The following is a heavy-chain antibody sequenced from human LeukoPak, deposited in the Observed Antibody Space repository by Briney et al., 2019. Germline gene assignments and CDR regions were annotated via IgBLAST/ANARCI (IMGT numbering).Heavy chain of an antibody. J-gene: IGHJ4*02. D-gene: IGHD3-22*01. CDR1: GYRFTSYW. CDR3: ARHANTYYYDSSGFDY. Sequence: GESLKISCKGSGYRFTSYWIAWVRQMPGKGLEWMGIIYPGDSDTRYSPSFQGQVTISADKSISTAYLQWSSLKTSDTAMYYCARHANTYYYDSSGFDYWGQGTLVTVSS. CDR2: IYPGDSDT. V-gene: IGHV5-51*01.